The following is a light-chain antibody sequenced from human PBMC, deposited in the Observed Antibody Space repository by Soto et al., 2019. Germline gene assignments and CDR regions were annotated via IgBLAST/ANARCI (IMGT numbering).Light chain of an antibody. CDR2: DVT. CDR1: SSDVGTYNF. Sequence: QSALTQPRSVSGSPGQSVTISCTGTSSDVGTYNFVSWYQQHPDKAPKLMIYDVTKRPSGVPDRFSGSKSGNTASLTISGLQAEDEADYYCGSPTPGSLYVFGTGTKVTVL. CDR3: GSPTPGSLYV. V-gene: IGLV2-11*01. J-gene: IGLJ1*01.